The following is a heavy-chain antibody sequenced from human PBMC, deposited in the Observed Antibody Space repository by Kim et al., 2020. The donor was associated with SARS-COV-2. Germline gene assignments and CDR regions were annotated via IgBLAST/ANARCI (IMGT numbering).Heavy chain of an antibody. Sequence: EYAVSAKSRITINPDTSKNHFSLQLNSVTPEDAAVYYCARVHSSTWKIDYWGQGTLVTVSS. D-gene: IGHD2-2*01. J-gene: IGHJ4*02. V-gene: IGHV6-1*01. CDR3: ARVHSSTWKIDY.